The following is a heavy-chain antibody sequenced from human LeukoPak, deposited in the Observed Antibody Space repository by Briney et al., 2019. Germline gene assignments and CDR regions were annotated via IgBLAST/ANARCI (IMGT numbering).Heavy chain of an antibody. V-gene: IGHV1-69*06. CDR3: ARKEWTTDYYYYMDV. J-gene: IGHJ6*03. CDR2: IIPIFGTA. D-gene: IGHD4-17*01. Sequence: GASVKVSCKASGGTFSSYAISWVRQAPGQGLEWMGGIIPIFGTANYAQKFQGRVTITADKSTSTAYMELSSLRSEDTAVYYCARKEWTTDYYYYMDVWGKGTTVTVSS. CDR1: GGTFSSYA.